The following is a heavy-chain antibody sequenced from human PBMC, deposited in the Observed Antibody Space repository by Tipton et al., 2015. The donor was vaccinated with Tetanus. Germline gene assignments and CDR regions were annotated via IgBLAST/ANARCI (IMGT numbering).Heavy chain of an antibody. CDR1: GGSVSSGNYF. Sequence: TLSLTCTVSGGSVSSGNYFWTWIRQSPGTGLEWIGNIYDSGSTIYNPSLKSRVTISKDTSKNQFSLKLSSVTAADTAVYYCARSEQQLVRGYYYYYYMDVWGKGTTVTVSS. J-gene: IGHJ6*03. CDR2: IYDSGST. CDR3: ARSEQQLVRGYYYYYYMDV. D-gene: IGHD6-13*01. V-gene: IGHV4-61*01.